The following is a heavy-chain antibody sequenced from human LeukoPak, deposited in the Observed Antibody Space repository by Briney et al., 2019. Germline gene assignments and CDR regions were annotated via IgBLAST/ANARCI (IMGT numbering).Heavy chain of an antibody. Sequence: SQTLSLTCTVSGGSISSGDYYWSWIRQPPGKGLEWSAYIYYSGSTYYNPSLKSRVTISVDTSKNQFSLKLSSVTAADTAVYYCARDSYYGSGSYFDYWGQGTLVTVSS. V-gene: IGHV4-30-4*01. J-gene: IGHJ4*02. CDR2: IYYSGST. D-gene: IGHD3-10*01. CDR1: GGSISSGDYY. CDR3: ARDSYYGSGSYFDY.